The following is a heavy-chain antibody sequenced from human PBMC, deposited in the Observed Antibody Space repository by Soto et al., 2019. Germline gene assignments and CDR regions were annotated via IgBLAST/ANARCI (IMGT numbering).Heavy chain of an antibody. V-gene: IGHV3-23*01. D-gene: IGHD2-15*01. CDR2: VSIGGST. CDR1: GFTFSSYA. J-gene: IGHJ4*02. Sequence: GSLRLSCAASGFTFSSYAMGWVRQGPGKGLEWVAVVSIGGSTHYADSVRGRFTISRDNSKNTLSLQMNSLTAEHTAVYFCAKRRGAGGHFDYWGQGALVTVSS. CDR3: AKRRGAGGHFDY.